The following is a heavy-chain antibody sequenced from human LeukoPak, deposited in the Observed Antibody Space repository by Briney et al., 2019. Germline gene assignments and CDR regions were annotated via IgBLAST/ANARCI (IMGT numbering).Heavy chain of an antibody. CDR2: IYYSGST. CDR1: GGSTSSGGYY. Sequence: SETLSLTCTVSGGSTSSGGYYWSWIRQHPGKGLEWIGYIYYSGSTNYNPSLKSRVTISVDTSKNQFSLKLSSVTAADTAVYYCARIGEEITIFGVVKEGWFDPWGQGTLVTVSS. D-gene: IGHD3-3*01. J-gene: IGHJ5*02. V-gene: IGHV4-61*08. CDR3: ARIGEEITIFGVVKEGWFDP.